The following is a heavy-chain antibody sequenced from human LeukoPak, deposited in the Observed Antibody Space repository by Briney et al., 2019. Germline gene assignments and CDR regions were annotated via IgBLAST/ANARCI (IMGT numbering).Heavy chain of an antibody. J-gene: IGHJ5*02. V-gene: IGHV3-30*02. CDR1: GFTFNSYG. CDR3: AKGDGINHYHWFDP. CDR2: IWRGGSNK. D-gene: IGHD2-21*02. Sequence: GVSLRLSCAASGFTFNSYGMFWVRRAPGKGLEWVTFIWRGGSNKLYEDSVKGRFTISRDNSKNTLYLQMNSLRAEDTALYYCAKGDGINHYHWFDPWGQGTQVTVSS.